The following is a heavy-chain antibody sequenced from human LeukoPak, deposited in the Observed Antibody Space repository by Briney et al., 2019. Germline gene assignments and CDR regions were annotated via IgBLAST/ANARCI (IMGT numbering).Heavy chain of an antibody. D-gene: IGHD3-3*01. CDR1: GFTSDDYA. CDR2: ISWNSGSI. CDR3: AREDFWSGYRFDY. V-gene: IGHV3-9*02. Sequence: PGGSLRLSCAASGFTSDDYAMHWVRQAPGKGLEWVSGISWNSGSIGYADSVEGRFTISRDNAKNSLYLQMNSLRAEDTAVYYCAREDFWSGYRFDYWGQGTLVTVSS. J-gene: IGHJ4*02.